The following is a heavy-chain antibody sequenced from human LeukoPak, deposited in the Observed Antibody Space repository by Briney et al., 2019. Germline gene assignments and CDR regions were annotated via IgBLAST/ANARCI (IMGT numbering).Heavy chain of an antibody. D-gene: IGHD3-10*01. CDR1: GGSISSSCYY. CDR3: ARGYMVRGVLVFVS. Sequence: TLSLTCTVSGGSISSSCYYWSWIRQHPGKGLEWMGYIYYSVNTHYNPPLKSQVTISVDTSKNQFSLKQSSVSAGDRDVYYCARGYMVRGVLVFVSWGQGALVTVCS. V-gene: IGHV4-31*01. J-gene: IGHJ4*02. CDR2: IYYSVNT.